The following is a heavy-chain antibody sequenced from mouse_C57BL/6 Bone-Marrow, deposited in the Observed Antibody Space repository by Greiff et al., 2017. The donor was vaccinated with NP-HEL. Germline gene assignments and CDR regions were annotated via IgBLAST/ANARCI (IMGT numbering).Heavy chain of an antibody. CDR1: GYTFTDYY. J-gene: IGHJ4*01. CDR2: IYPGSGNT. Sequence: VQRVESGAELVKPGASVKMSCKASGYTFTDYYINWVKQRPGQGLEWIARIYPGSGNTYYNEKFKGKATLTAEKSSSTAYMQLSSLTSEDSAVYFCARKDRSGQGYYAMDYWGQGTSVTVSS. CDR3: ARKDRSGQGYYAMDY. D-gene: IGHD3-2*02. V-gene: IGHV1-76*01.